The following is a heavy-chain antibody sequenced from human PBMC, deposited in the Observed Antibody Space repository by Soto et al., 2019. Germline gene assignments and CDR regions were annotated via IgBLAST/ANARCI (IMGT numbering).Heavy chain of an antibody. Sequence: ASVKVSCKASGYTFTSYGISWVRQAPGQGLEWMGWISAYNGNTNYAQKPQGRVTMTTDTSTSTAYMELRSLRSDDTAVYYCARDSAGYSYGSVHYYYGMDVWGQGTTVTVSS. D-gene: IGHD5-18*01. CDR1: GYTFTSYG. CDR2: ISAYNGNT. V-gene: IGHV1-18*01. J-gene: IGHJ6*02. CDR3: ARDSAGYSYGSVHYYYGMDV.